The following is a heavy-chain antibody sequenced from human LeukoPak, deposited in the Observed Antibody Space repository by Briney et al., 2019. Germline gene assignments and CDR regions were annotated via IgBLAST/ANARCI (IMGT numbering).Heavy chain of an antibody. V-gene: IGHV4-30-4*07. D-gene: IGHD5-18*01. J-gene: IGHJ3*02. CDR2: IYYSGST. CDR1: GGSISSGGYS. Sequence: PSETLSLTCAVSGGSISSGGYSWSWIRQSPGKGLEWIGYIYYSGSTYYNPSLKSRVTISVDTSKNQFSLKLSSVTAADTAVYYCASSRGYSYRDAFDIWGQGTMVTVSS. CDR3: ASSRGYSYRDAFDI.